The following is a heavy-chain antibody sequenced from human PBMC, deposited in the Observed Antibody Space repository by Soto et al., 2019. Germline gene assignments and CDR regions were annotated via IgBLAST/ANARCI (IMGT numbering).Heavy chain of an antibody. Sequence: SETLSLTCSVSGDSISSSTYYWGWIRQPPGKGLEWIGSFYYSGSTYYNPSLKSRVTISVDTSKNHFSLKLTSVTAADTAVYYCARYWSAQSIAALDLPFDYWGQGTLVTVSS. CDR3: ARYWSAQSIAALDLPFDY. J-gene: IGHJ4*02. D-gene: IGHD6-6*01. CDR2: FYYSGST. V-gene: IGHV4-39*02. CDR1: GDSISSSTYY.